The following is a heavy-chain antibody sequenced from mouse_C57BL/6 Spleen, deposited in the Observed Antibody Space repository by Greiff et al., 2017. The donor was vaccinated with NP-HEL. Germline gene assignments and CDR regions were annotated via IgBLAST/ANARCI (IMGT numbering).Heavy chain of an antibody. D-gene: IGHD2-5*01. CDR2: ISNGGGST. J-gene: IGHJ4*01. CDR3: ARHNYSKGMDY. Sequence: DVKLVESGGGLVQPGGSLKLSCAASGFTFSDYYMYWVRQTPEKRLEWVAYISNGGGSTYYPDTVKGRFTISKDKTKNTLYLQMSRLKSEDTSMYYCARHNYSKGMDYWGQGTSVTVSS. CDR1: GFTFSDYY. V-gene: IGHV5-12*01.